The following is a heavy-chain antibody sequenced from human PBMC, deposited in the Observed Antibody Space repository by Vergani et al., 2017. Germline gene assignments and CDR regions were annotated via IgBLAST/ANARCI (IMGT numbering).Heavy chain of an antibody. D-gene: IGHD2-15*01. CDR3: ARELGGYCSGGSCYNPYYYGMDV. CDR1: GFTFSSYA. J-gene: IGHJ6*02. V-gene: IGHV3-23*01. CDR2: ISGSGGST. Sequence: EVQLLESGGGLVQPGGSLRLSCAASGFTFSSYAMSWVRQAPGKGLEWVSAISGSGGSTYYADSVKGRFTISRDNAKNSLYLQMNSLRAEDTAVYYCARELGGYCSGGSCYNPYYYGMDVWGQGTTVTVSS.